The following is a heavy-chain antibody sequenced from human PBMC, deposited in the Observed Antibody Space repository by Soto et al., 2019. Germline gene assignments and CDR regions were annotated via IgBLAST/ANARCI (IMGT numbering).Heavy chain of an antibody. CDR1: GFSLSTSGVG. D-gene: IGHD3-10*01. CDR2: IYWDDDK. J-gene: IGHJ6*02. V-gene: IGHV2-5*02. Sequence: QITLKESGPTLVKPTQTLTLTCTFSGFSLSTSGVGVGWIRQPPGKALEWLALIYWDDDKRYSPSLKSRLTLTKDTSKTQVVLTMTNMDPVDTATYYCAHRGGFGEMDVWGQGTTVTVSS. CDR3: AHRGGFGEMDV.